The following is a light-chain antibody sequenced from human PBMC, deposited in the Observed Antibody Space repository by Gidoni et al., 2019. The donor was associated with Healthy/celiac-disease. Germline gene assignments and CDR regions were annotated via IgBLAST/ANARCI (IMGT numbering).Light chain of an antibody. J-gene: IGLJ1*01. CDR3: QACDSSTLYV. CDR2: QDS. Sequence: YELTPPPAVSGAPGQTASITCSGDNLGDKYACWYQQKPGQSPVLVIYQDSKRPSGIPERFSGSNSGNTATLTISGTQAMDEADYYCQACDSSTLYVFGTGTKVTVL. CDR1: NLGDKY. V-gene: IGLV3-1*01.